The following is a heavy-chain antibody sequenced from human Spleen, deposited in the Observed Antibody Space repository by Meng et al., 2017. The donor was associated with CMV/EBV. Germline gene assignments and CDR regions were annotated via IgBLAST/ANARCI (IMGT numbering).Heavy chain of an antibody. CDR2: INHSGIT. CDR1: GGSFSGYY. J-gene: IGHJ4*02. Sequence: SETLSLTCAVYGGSFSGYYWRWIRQPPGKGLEWIGEINHSGITNYSPSLKSRVTISVDTSKNQFSLKLSSVTAADTAVYYCAREIAAAGSGGTTDYWGQGTLVTVSS. CDR3: AREIAAAGSGGTTDY. D-gene: IGHD6-13*01. V-gene: IGHV4-34*01.